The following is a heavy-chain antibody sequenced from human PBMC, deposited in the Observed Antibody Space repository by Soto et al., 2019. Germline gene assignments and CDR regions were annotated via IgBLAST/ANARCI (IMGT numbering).Heavy chain of an antibody. D-gene: IGHD1-1*01. CDR2: ISTRPPAI. CDR3: TRDDDMAAPSHGMDV. Sequence: EVQLVESGGGVVQPGGSLRLSCAGSGFTFNRFSMNWVRQAPGKGLESVSYISTRPPAIYYADSVRGRFTVSRDNAKNSLYLEMNSLSDEDTAVYYCTRDDDMAAPSHGMDVWGQGTTVIVSS. J-gene: IGHJ6*02. CDR1: GFTFNRFS. V-gene: IGHV3-48*02.